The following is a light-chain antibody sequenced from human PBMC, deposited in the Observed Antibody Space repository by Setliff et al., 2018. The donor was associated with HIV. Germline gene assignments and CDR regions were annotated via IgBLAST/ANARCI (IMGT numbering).Light chain of an antibody. V-gene: IGLV2-11*01. Sequence: QSALTQPRSVSGSPGQSVTISCTGTSSDVGGYNYVSWYQQHPGKAPKLVIFDVSKRPSGVPDRFSGSKSGNTASLTISGLQAEDEADYYCCSCAGSPYVFGTGTKVTVL. J-gene: IGLJ1*01. CDR2: DVS. CDR3: CSCAGSPYV. CDR1: SSDVGGYNY.